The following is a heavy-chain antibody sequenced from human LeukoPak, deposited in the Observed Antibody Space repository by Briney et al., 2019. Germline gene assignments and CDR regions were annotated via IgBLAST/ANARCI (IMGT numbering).Heavy chain of an antibody. V-gene: IGHV1-46*01. CDR2: INPSGGST. Sequence: ASVKVSCKASGYTFTSYYMHWVRQAPGQGLEWMGIINPSGGSTSYAQKFQGRVTMTRDTSTSTVYMELSSLRSEDTAVYYCARGNMITFGGVINWFDPWGQGTLVTVSS. CDR3: ARGNMITFGGVINWFDP. J-gene: IGHJ5*02. D-gene: IGHD3-16*01. CDR1: GYTFTSYY.